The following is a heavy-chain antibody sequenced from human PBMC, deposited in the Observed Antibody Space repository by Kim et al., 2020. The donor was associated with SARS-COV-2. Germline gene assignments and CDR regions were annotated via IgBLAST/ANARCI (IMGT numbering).Heavy chain of an antibody. CDR1: GFTFADSV. Sequence: GGSLRLSCAASGFTFADSVMHWVRQAPGKGLEWVALVSGDGGTTYYADSVKGRFTISRDNSKDSLYLQMNSLRTDDTAFYYCSKASGWLPMYRGQGTLVTVSS. CDR3: SKASGWLPMY. V-gene: IGHV3-43*02. CDR2: VSGDGGTT. D-gene: IGHD6-19*01. J-gene: IGHJ4*02.